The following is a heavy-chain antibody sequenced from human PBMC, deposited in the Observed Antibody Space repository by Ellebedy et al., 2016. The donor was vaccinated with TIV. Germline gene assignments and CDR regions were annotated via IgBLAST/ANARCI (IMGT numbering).Heavy chain of an antibody. V-gene: IGHV1-46*03. D-gene: IGHD3-22*01. CDR3: ARHDSSGYDAFDI. CDR2: INPSGGST. CDR1: GYTFTSYY. J-gene: IGHJ3*02. Sequence: ASVKVSCKASGYTFTSYYMHWVRQAPGQGLEWMGIINPSGGSTSYAQKFQGSVTMTRDTSTSTVYMELSSLRSEDTAVYYCARHDSSGYDAFDIWGQGTMVTVSS.